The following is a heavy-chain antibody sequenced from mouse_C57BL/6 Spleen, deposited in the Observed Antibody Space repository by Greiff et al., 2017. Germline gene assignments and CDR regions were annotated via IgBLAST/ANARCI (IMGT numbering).Heavy chain of an antibody. CDR1: GFSLTSYG. Sequence: QVQLQQSGPGLVQPSQSLSITCTVSGFSLTSYGVHWVRQSPGKGLEWLGVIWRGGSTDYNAAFMSRLISTKDNSKSQVFFKMNSLQADDTAIYYCATLTTVVENYYFDYWGQGTTLTVSS. CDR3: ATLTTVVENYYFDY. D-gene: IGHD1-1*01. V-gene: IGHV2-5*01. CDR2: IWRGGST. J-gene: IGHJ2*01.